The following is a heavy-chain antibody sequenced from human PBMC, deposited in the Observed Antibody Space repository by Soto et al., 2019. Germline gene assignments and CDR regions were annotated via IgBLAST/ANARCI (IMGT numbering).Heavy chain of an antibody. Sequence: ASVKVSCKASGYTFTRYGISWVRQAPGQGLEWMGWISAYNGNTNYAQKLQGRVTMTTDTSTSTAYMELRSLRSDDTAVYYCARELDYYDSSGMVFQHWGQGTLVTVSS. CDR3: ARELDYYDSSGMVFQH. D-gene: IGHD3-22*01. CDR1: GYTFTRYG. J-gene: IGHJ1*01. V-gene: IGHV1-18*01. CDR2: ISAYNGNT.